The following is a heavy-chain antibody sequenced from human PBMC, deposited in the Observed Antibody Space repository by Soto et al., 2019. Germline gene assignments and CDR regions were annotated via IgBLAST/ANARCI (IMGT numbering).Heavy chain of an antibody. CDR3: SKWSGFGDA. J-gene: IGHJ5*02. Sequence: PGGSLRLSCAASGFTFSSYSVTWVRQAPGKGLEWVSGISDSGGNTWYADSVKGRFTISRDNSKNTLFLQMNSLRAEDTSVYFCSKWSGFGDAWGQGTLVTVSS. CDR2: ISDSGGNT. CDR1: GFTFSSYS. D-gene: IGHD3-10*01. V-gene: IGHV3-23*01.